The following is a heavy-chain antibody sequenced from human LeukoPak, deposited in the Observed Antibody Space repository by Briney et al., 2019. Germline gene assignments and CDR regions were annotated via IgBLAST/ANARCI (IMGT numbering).Heavy chain of an antibody. D-gene: IGHD3-10*01. J-gene: IGHJ6*02. CDR2: IIPILGIA. V-gene: IGHV1-69*02. Sequence: ASVKVSCKASGGTFSSYTISWVRQAPGQGLEWMGRIIPILGIANYAQKFQGRVTITADKSTSTAYMELSSLRSEDTAVYYCARGSTMVRGPGDYYYYGMDVWGRGTTVTVSS. CDR3: ARGSTMVRGPGDYYYYGMDV. CDR1: GGTFSSYT.